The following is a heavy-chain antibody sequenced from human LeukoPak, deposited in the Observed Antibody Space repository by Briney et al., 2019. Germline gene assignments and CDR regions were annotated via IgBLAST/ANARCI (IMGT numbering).Heavy chain of an antibody. D-gene: IGHD5-24*01. CDR2: INHSGST. J-gene: IGHJ4*02. V-gene: IGHV4-34*01. CDR1: GGSLSVYY. CDR3: ARSGYNSLFDY. Sequence: SETLSLTCAVYGGSLSVYYWSWIRQPPGKGLEWIGEINHSGSTNYNPSLKSRVTMSVDTSKNQFSLKLTSVTAADTAVYYCARSGYNSLFDYWGQGTLVTVSS.